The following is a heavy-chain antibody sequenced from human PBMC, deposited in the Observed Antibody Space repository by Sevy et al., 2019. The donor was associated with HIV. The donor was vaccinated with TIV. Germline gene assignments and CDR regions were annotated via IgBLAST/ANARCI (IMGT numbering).Heavy chain of an antibody. J-gene: IGHJ4*02. Sequence: GGSPRLPCAASGFTFSTYWMHWVRQVPGKGLVWVSRINSDGSGTTYAGSVKGRFTISRDNAKNTLYLQMNSLRVEDTAVYYCARVNIPAAEWGQGALVTVSS. CDR1: GFTFSTYW. V-gene: IGHV3-74*01. D-gene: IGHD6-13*01. CDR3: ARVNIPAAE. CDR2: INSDGSGT.